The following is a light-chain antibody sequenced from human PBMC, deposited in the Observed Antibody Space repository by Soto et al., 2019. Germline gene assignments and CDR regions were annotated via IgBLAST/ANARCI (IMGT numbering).Light chain of an antibody. Sequence: QSVLTQPPSASGTPGQRVTISCSGSSSNIGSNYVYWYQQLPGTAPKLLIYRNNQRPSGVPDRFSGSKSGTSASLAISGLRSEDDADYYCAAWDDSLSGLYVVFGGGTKVTVL. CDR3: AAWDDSLSGLYVV. CDR2: RNN. V-gene: IGLV1-47*01. J-gene: IGLJ2*01. CDR1: SSNIGSNY.